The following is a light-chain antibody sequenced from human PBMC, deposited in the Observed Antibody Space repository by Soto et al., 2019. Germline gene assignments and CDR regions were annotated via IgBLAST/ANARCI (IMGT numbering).Light chain of an antibody. J-gene: IGKJ4*01. CDR3: QQRSHWPLS. CDR1: QSVSSY. V-gene: IGKV3-11*01. CDR2: DAS. Sequence: EIVLTQSPATLSLSPGERATLSCRASQSVSSYLAWYQQKPGQAPRLLIYDASHRATALPARFRGSGYGTGSSITVSGPEAEDFPVYYCQQRSHWPLSCGGGTKVEIK.